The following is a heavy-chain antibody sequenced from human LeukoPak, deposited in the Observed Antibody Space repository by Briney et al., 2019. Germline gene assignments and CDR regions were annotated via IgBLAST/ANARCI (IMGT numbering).Heavy chain of an antibody. J-gene: IGHJ4*02. D-gene: IGHD3-22*01. V-gene: IGHV1-18*01. CDR1: GYTSTSYG. CDR3: ARLADDSSGSYYFDY. CDR2: FSAYNGNT. Sequence: AAVKVSRNASGYTSTSYGNSLVRQAPGQGLERMGWFSAYNGNTNYAQKLQGRVTMTTDTSTSTAYMELRSLRSDDTAVYYCARLADDSSGSYYFDYWGQGTLVTVSS.